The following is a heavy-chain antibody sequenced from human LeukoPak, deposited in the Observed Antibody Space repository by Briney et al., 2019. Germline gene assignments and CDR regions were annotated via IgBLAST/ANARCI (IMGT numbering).Heavy chain of an antibody. J-gene: IGHJ4*02. Sequence: ASVKVSCKASGYTFTDYGISWVRQAPGQGLEWMGWISAYNGNINYAQKLQGRVTMTTDTSTSTAYMELRSLRSDDTAVYYCARISAAAAPPDYWGQGTLVTVSS. D-gene: IGHD6-13*01. CDR1: GYTFTDYG. CDR3: ARISAAAAPPDY. CDR2: ISAYNGNI. V-gene: IGHV1-18*01.